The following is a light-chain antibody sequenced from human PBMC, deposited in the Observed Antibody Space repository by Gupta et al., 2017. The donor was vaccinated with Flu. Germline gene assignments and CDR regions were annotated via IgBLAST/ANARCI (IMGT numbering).Light chain of an antibody. CDR2: EVS. Sequence: QSALTQPASVPGSPGQSITISRTGTSSDVGGYNYVSWYQQHPGKAPKLMIYEVSNRPSGVSDRFSGSKSGNTVSLTITGLQAEDEADYYCSSYTSSSTPVVFGGGTKLTVL. V-gene: IGLV2-14*01. CDR1: SSDVGGYNY. J-gene: IGLJ2*01. CDR3: SSYTSSSTPVV.